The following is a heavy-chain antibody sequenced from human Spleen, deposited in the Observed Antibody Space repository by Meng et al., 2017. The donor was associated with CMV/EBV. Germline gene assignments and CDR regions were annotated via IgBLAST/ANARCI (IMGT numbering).Heavy chain of an antibody. V-gene: IGHV1-2*02. D-gene: IGHD4-11*01. Sequence: ASVKVSCKASGYNFPGYYIHWLRQAPGEGLEWMGWIRPKSGDTEYAHKFQERVTLTRDTSITTAYMELSRLRSDDTAVYFCARGGAEVTTWSPYWGQGTLVTVSS. CDR1: GYNFPGYY. CDR2: IRPKSGDT. CDR3: ARGGAEVTTWSPY. J-gene: IGHJ4*02.